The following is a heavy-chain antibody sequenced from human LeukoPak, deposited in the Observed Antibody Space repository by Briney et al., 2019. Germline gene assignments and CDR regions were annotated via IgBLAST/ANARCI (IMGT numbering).Heavy chain of an antibody. J-gene: IGHJ4*02. Sequence: SETLSLTCTVSGYSISSGYYWGWIRQPPGKGLEWIVSIYHSGSTYYNPSLKSRVTISVDTSKNQFSLKLSSVTAADTAVYYCARALGGLYSSSSYYFDYWGQGTLVTVSS. CDR3: ARALGGLYSSSSYYFDY. CDR2: IYHSGST. D-gene: IGHD6-6*01. CDR1: GYSISSGYY. V-gene: IGHV4-38-2*02.